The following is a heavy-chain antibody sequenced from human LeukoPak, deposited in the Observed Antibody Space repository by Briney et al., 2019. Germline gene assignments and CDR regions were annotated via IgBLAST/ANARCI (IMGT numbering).Heavy chain of an antibody. CDR2: TYYRSKWYN. J-gene: IGHJ5*02. Sequence: SQTLSLTCAISGDSVSSNRAAWIWIRQSPSRGLEWLARTYYRSKWYNDYAVSVKSRITINPDTSKNQFSLQLNSVTPEDTAVYYCAREGEVGTTWSWFDPWGQGTLVTVSS. V-gene: IGHV6-1*01. D-gene: IGHD1-26*01. CDR1: GDSVSSNRAA. CDR3: AREGEVGTTWSWFDP.